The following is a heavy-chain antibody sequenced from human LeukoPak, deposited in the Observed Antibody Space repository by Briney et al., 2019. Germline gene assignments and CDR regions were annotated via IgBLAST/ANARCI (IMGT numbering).Heavy chain of an antibody. D-gene: IGHD6-13*01. CDR3: ARLPSGLIAAAGPNDY. Sequence: PGGSLRLSCVASGFTFSNYWMHWVRQPPGKGLVWVSRIYVDGRTTNYADSAKGRFTISRDNAKNTVYLEMNSLRAEDTAVYYCARLPSGLIAAAGPNDYWGQGTLVTVSS. CDR2: IYVDGRTT. V-gene: IGHV3-74*01. CDR1: GFTFSNYW. J-gene: IGHJ4*02.